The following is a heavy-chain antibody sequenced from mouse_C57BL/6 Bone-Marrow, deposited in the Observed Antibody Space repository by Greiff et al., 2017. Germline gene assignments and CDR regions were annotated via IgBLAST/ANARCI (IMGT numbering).Heavy chain of an antibody. D-gene: IGHD2-5*01. V-gene: IGHV1-64*01. CDR2: IHPNSGST. CDR1: GYTFTSYW. J-gene: IGHJ1*03. CDR3: APIYSNLFYWYFDV. Sequence: QVQLQQPGAELVKPGASVKLSCKASGYTFTSYWMHWVKQRPGQGLEWIGMIHPNSGSTNYNEKFKSKATLTVYKSSSTAYMQLSSLTAEDSAVYYCAPIYSNLFYWYFDVWGTGTTVTVSS.